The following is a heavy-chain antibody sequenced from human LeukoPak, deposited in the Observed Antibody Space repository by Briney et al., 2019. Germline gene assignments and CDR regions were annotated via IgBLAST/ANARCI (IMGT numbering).Heavy chain of an antibody. CDR1: GFTFRNYA. V-gene: IGHV3-23*01. Sequence: GASLRLSCAASGFTFRNYAMSWVRQAPGKGLEWVSAISGSGGSTYYADSVKGRFTISRDNSKNTLYLQMNSLRAEDTAVYYCAKDPGGYSYGFDYWGQGTLVTVSS. CDR3: AKDPGGYSYGFDY. D-gene: IGHD5-18*01. CDR2: ISGSGGST. J-gene: IGHJ4*02.